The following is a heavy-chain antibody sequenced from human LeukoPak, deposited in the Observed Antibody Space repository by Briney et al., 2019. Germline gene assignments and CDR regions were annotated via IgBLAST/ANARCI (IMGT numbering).Heavy chain of an antibody. J-gene: IGHJ4*02. Sequence: SQTLSLTCTVSGGSISSGDYYWSWIRQPPGKGLEWIGYIYYSGSTYYNPSLKSRVTISVDTSKNQFSLKLSSVTAADTAVYYCARVHREPLGTGFDYWGQGTLVTVSS. V-gene: IGHV4-30-4*01. CDR3: ARVHREPLGTGFDY. CDR1: GGSISSGDYY. D-gene: IGHD6-13*01. CDR2: IYYSGST.